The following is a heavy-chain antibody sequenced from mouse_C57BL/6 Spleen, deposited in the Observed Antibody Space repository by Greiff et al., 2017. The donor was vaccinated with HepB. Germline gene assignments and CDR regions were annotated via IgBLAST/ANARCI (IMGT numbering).Heavy chain of an antibody. V-gene: IGHV1-26*01. D-gene: IGHD1-1*01. CDR1: GYTFTDYY. Sequence: EVQLQQSGPELVKPGASVKISCKASGYTFTDYYMNWVKQSHGKSLEWIGDINPNNGGTSYNQKFKGKATLTVDKSSSTAYMELRSLTSEDSAVYYFARCYGSSSYSIDYWGQGTSVTVSS. CDR2: INPNNGGT. CDR3: ARCYGSSSYSIDY. J-gene: IGHJ4*01.